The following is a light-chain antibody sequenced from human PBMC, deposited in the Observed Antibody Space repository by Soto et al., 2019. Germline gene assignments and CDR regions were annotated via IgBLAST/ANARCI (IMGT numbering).Light chain of an antibody. CDR2: EVS. CDR1: SSDIGDYDY. Sequence: QSVLTQPASVSGSPGQSITISCTGTSSDIGDYDYVSWYQQHPGKAPKLMIYEVSNRPSGVSSRFSGSKSGNTASLTISGLQPEDEADYYCNSYTITSTYVFGSGTKVTVL. CDR3: NSYTITSTYV. V-gene: IGLV2-14*01. J-gene: IGLJ1*01.